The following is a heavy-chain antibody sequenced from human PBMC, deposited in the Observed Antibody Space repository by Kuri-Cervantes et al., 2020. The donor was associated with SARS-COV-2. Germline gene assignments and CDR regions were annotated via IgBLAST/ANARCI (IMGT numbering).Heavy chain of an antibody. Sequence: GESLKISCAASGFTFGSYEMNWVRQAPGKGLEWVATISYDGSNQYYGDSVKGRFTISRDNAKNSLYLQMNSLRAEDTAVYYCARELGGGSVWGQGTLVTVSS. V-gene: IGHV3-30*03. CDR3: ARELGGGSV. CDR1: GFTFGSYE. J-gene: IGHJ4*02. D-gene: IGHD2-15*01. CDR2: ISYDGSNQ.